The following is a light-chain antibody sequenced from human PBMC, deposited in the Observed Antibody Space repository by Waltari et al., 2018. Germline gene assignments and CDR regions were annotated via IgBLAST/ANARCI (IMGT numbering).Light chain of an antibody. CDR2: EVT. J-gene: IGLJ2*01. V-gene: IGLV2-23*02. CDR1: SNNVGAYNL. Sequence: QSALTQPVSVSGSPGQSVTISSTGTSNNVGAYNLVPWFQHPPGKAPKLIIFEVTKRPSGVSDRFSGSKSDITASLTISGLQAEDEADYYCCSFVRGRPHVVFGGGTKLTVL. CDR3: CSFVRGRPHVV.